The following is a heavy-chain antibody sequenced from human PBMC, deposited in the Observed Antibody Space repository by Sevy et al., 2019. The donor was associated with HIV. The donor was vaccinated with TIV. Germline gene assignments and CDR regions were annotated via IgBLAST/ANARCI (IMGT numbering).Heavy chain of an antibody. Sequence: GESLKISCAASGFTFSNYFMNWVRQAPGKGLEWVSSISSGSSYIFYADSLKGRFTISRDNAKNSLYLHMNGLRAEDTAVYYCARGDYYGSLYYFDYWGPGTLVTVSS. CDR1: GFTFSNYF. D-gene: IGHD3-10*01. V-gene: IGHV3-21*01. J-gene: IGHJ4*02. CDR2: ISSGSSYI. CDR3: ARGDYYGSLYYFDY.